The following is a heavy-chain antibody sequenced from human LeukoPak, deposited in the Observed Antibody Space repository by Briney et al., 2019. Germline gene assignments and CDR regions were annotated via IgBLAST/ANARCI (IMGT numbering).Heavy chain of an antibody. CDR3: ASVSIWSQCGWFDS. J-gene: IGHJ5*01. D-gene: IGHD3-3*01. V-gene: IGHV4-59*08. CDR2: IYYSGTT. CDR1: GGSLSAQT. Sequence: SETLSPTSTVSGGSLSAQTSSCMPQPPGQGLEWIGYIYYSGTTNSNPSLKSRVTISVDTSKNQFSLRLSSVTAADTAVYYCASVSIWSQCGWFDSWGQGTLVTVSS.